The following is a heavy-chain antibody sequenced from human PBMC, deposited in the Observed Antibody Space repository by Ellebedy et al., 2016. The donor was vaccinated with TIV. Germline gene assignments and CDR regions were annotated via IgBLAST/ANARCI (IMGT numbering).Heavy chain of an antibody. V-gene: IGHV1-58*02. Sequence: AASVKVSCKASGFTFTSSAMQWVRQARGQRLEWIGWIVVGSGNTNYAQKFQERVTITRDMSTSPAYLELSSLRSEDTAVYYCAAATYYYVSGSGDYYGMGVWGQGTTVTVSS. J-gene: IGHJ6*02. CDR1: GFTFTSSA. D-gene: IGHD3-10*01. CDR2: IVVGSGNT. CDR3: AAATYYYVSGSGDYYGMGV.